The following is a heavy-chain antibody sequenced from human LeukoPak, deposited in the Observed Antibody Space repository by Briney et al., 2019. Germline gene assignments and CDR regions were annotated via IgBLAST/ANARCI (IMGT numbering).Heavy chain of an antibody. J-gene: IGHJ6*02. D-gene: IGHD3-3*01. CDR1: GYTFTSYG. V-gene: IGHV1-18*01. Sequence: ASVKVSCKASGYTFTSYGISWVRQAPGQGLEWMGWISAYNGNTNYAQKLQGRVTMTTDTSTSTAYMELRSLRSDDTAVYYCARTEYDFWSGYYRYYYYGMDVWGQGTTVTVSS. CDR2: ISAYNGNT. CDR3: ARTEYDFWSGYYRYYYYGMDV.